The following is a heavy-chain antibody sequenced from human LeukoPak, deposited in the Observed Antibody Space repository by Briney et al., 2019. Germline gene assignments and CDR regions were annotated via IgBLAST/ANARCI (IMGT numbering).Heavy chain of an antibody. CDR3: ARVNVDPAMAKEAFDI. CDR2: INHSGST. V-gene: IGHV4-34*01. Sequence: SETLSLTCAVYGGSFSGYYWSWIRQPPGKGLEWIGEINHSGSTNYNPSLKSRVTISVDTSKNQFSLQLNSVTPEDTAVYYCARVNVDPAMAKEAFDIWGQGTMVTVSS. D-gene: IGHD5-18*01. CDR1: GGSFSGYY. J-gene: IGHJ3*02.